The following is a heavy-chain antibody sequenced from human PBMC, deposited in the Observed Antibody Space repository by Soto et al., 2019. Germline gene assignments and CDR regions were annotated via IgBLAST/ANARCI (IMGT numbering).Heavy chain of an antibody. CDR3: ACPDVLRFLEWDNHFDY. CDR1: GGSISSSSYY. CDR2: IYYSGST. J-gene: IGHJ4*02. V-gene: IGHV4-39*01. Sequence: SETLSLTCTVSGGSISSSSYYWGWIRQPPGKGLEWIGSIYYSGSTYYNPSLKSRVTISVDTSKNQFFLKLSSVTAAETAVYYCACPDVLRFLEWDNHFDYWGQGTLVTVSS. D-gene: IGHD3-3*01.